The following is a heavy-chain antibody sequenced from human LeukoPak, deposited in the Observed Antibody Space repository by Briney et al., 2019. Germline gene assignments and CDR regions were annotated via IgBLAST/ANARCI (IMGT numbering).Heavy chain of an antibody. J-gene: IGHJ4*02. CDR1: GFTFSGFG. Sequence: NAGGSLRLSCAASGFTFSGFGMNWVRQAPGKGLEWVSSVSRSSSDTYYADSVKGRFTISRDNAKNSLYLQMNSLRAEDTAVYYCVRGNERDLLSCEYWGQGTLVTVSS. CDR3: VRGNERDLLSCEY. V-gene: IGHV3-21*01. D-gene: IGHD1-26*01. CDR2: VSRSSSDT.